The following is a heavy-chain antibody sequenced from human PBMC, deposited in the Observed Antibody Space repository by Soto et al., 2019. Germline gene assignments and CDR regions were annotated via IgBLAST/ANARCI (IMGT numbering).Heavy chain of an antibody. D-gene: IGHD1-1*01. CDR1: GGSVSSGSYY. Sequence: SETLSLTCNVSGGSVSSGSYYWSWIRQPPGKGLEWIGYIYNTGSTTYNPSLKSRVTISVDTSKNQFSLKLSSVTAADTAMYYCARERTGDPTFFDYWGHGALVTVSS. CDR2: IYNTGST. CDR3: ARERTGDPTFFDY. J-gene: IGHJ4*01. V-gene: IGHV4-61*01.